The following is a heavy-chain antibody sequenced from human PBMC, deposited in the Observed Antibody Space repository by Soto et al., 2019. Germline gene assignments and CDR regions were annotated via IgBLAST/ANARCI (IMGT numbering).Heavy chain of an antibody. J-gene: IGHJ4*02. V-gene: IGHV1-18*01. D-gene: IGHD1-1*01. CDR2: ISAHHGNT. Sequence: QVHLVQSGAEVKKPGASVKVSCKGSGYAFTTYGITWVRQAPGQGLEWMGWISAHHGNTNYAQNLQGRVTVTRDTSTSTAYMELGSLRSDDTAVYYCARGRYGDYWGQGALVTVSS. CDR1: GYAFTTYG. CDR3: ARGRYGDY.